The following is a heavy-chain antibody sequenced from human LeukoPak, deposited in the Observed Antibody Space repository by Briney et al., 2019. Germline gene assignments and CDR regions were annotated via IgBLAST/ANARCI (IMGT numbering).Heavy chain of an antibody. CDR3: ARDAGLSSSSDY. J-gene: IGHJ4*02. Sequence: GGSLRLPCAASGFTFSSYSMNWVRQAPGKGLEWVSSISSSSSYIYYADSVKGRFTISRDNAKNSLYLQMNSLRAEDTAVYYCARDAGLSSSSDYWGQGTLVTVSS. CDR1: GFTFSSYS. V-gene: IGHV3-21*01. D-gene: IGHD6-6*01. CDR2: ISSSSSYI.